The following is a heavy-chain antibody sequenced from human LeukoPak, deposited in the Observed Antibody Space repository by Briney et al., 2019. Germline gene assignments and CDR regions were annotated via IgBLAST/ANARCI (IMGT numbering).Heavy chain of an antibody. V-gene: IGHV1-69*13. CDR3: ARGTFSVVALYYFDY. Sequence: SVKVSCKASGGTFTSYAISWVRQAPGQGLEWMGGIIPIFGTTNYAQKFQGRVTITADESTSTAYMELGCLRSEDTAVYYCARGTFSVVALYYFDYWGQGTLVTVSS. CDR1: GGTFTSYA. CDR2: IIPIFGTT. J-gene: IGHJ4*02. D-gene: IGHD2-15*01.